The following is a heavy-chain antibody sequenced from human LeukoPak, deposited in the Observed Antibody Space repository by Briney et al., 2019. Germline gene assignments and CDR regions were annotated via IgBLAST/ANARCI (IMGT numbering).Heavy chain of an antibody. J-gene: IGHJ6*03. CDR3: ARGRVRTFGEVIVSRYYYMDV. CDR2: ISSSGRNR. V-gene: IGHV3-48*04. Sequence: GGTLRLSCAASGFTFSSYGMSWVRQAPGKGLEWVSYISSSGRNRNYADSVKGRFTISRDNAKNSLYLQMNSLRAEDTAVYYCARGRVRTFGEVIVSRYYYMDVWGKGTTVTVSS. CDR1: GFTFSSYG. D-gene: IGHD3-16*02.